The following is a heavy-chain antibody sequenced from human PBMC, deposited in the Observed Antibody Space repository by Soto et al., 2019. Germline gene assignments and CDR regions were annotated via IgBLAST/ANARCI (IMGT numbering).Heavy chain of an antibody. CDR2: ISYDGSNK. Sequence: VQLVESGGGVVQPGRSLRLSCAASGFTFSSYAMHWVRQAPGKGLEWVAVISYDGSNKYYADSVKGRFTISRDNSKNTLYLQMNSLRAEDTAVYYCARERERGYSYAPLGVDYWGQGTLVTVSS. V-gene: IGHV3-30-3*01. CDR1: GFTFSSYA. J-gene: IGHJ4*02. D-gene: IGHD5-18*01. CDR3: ARERERGYSYAPLGVDY.